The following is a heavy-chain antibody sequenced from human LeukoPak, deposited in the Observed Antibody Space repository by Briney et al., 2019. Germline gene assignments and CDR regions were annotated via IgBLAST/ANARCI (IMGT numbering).Heavy chain of an antibody. CDR1: GGSFSGYY. Sequence: SETLSLTCAVYGGSFSGYYWTWIRQPPGKGLEWIGEINHSGSTNYNPSLTSRVTISVDTSKNQFSLKLSSVTAADTAVYYCARGIPYSSGWPWDYYYYGMDVWGQGTTVTVSS. CDR2: INHSGST. D-gene: IGHD6-19*01. V-gene: IGHV4-34*01. J-gene: IGHJ6*02. CDR3: ARGIPYSSGWPWDYYYYGMDV.